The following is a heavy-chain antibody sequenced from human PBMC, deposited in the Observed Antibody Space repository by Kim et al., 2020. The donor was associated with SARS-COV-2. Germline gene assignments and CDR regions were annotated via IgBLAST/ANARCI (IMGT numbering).Heavy chain of an antibody. J-gene: IGHJ6*02. Sequence: GRFTIARDNAKNTLYLQMNSLRAEDTAVYYCARSPAGEFFVWLGGGMDVWGQGTTVTVSS. CDR3: ARSPAGEFFVWLGGGMDV. V-gene: IGHV3-74*01. D-gene: IGHD3-10*01.